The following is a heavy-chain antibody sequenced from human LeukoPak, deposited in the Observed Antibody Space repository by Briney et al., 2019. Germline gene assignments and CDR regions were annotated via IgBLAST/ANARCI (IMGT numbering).Heavy chain of an antibody. CDR2: ISWDGSDA. CDR1: GFNFNTYG. CDR3: VRQAQEDY. J-gene: IGHJ4*02. Sequence: PGGSLRLSCVASGFNFNTYGMHWVRQVPDKGLEWVAVISWDGSDAHSADSVKGRFTISRNNSRSTLYLQMNNLRTEDTAVYYCVRQAQEDYWGQGTLVTVSS. V-gene: IGHV3-30*03. D-gene: IGHD6-25*01.